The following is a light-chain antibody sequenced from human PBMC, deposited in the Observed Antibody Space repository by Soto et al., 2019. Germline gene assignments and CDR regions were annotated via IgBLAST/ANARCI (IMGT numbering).Light chain of an antibody. Sequence: EIVLTQSPATLSLSPGERATLSCGASQFVSSSYLAWYQQKPGLAPRLLIHDASTRATGIPDRFSGSGSGTDFTLSISRLEPEDFAVYYCQLYGTSPKPFGQGTKVEIK. CDR1: QFVSSSY. V-gene: IGKV3D-20*01. CDR2: DAS. CDR3: QLYGTSPKP. J-gene: IGKJ1*01.